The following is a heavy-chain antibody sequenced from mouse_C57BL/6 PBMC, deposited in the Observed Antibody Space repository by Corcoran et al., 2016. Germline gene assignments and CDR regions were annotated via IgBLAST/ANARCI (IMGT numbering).Heavy chain of an antibody. D-gene: IGHD2-4*01. V-gene: IGHV1-26*01. CDR3: ARDDYDVQAWFAY. CDR1: GYTFTDYY. CDR2: INPNNGGT. Sequence: EVQLQQSGPELVKPGASVKISCKDSGYTFTDYYMNWVKPSHGKSLEWIGDINPNNGGTSYNQKFKGKATLTVDKSSSTAYMELRSLTSEDSAVYYCARDDYDVQAWFAYWGQGTLVTVSA. J-gene: IGHJ3*01.